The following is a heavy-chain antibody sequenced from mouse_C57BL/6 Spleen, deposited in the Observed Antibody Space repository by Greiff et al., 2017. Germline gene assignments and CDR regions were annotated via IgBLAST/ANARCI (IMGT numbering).Heavy chain of an antibody. CDR1: GYTFTSYW. J-gene: IGHJ3*01. CDR3: ASEGYGYDQEFAY. V-gene: IGHV1-52*01. Sequence: QVQLKQPGAELVRPGSSVKLSCKASGYTFTSYWMHWVKQRPIQGLEWIGNIDPSDSETHYNQKFQDKATLTVDKSSSTAYMQLSSLTSEDSAVYYCASEGYGYDQEFAYGGQGTLVTVSA. D-gene: IGHD2-2*01. CDR2: IDPSDSET.